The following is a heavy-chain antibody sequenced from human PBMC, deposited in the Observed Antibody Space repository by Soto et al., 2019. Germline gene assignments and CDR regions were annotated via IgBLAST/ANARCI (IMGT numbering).Heavy chain of an antibody. CDR3: ASSSPFHY. J-gene: IGHJ4*02. D-gene: IGHD6-6*01. CDR1: GGSTSSGGYS. CDR2: ISHSGST. Sequence: SETLSLTCAVSGGSTSSGGYSWSWLRQPPGKGLEWIGYISHSGSTYYNPSLKSRVTISVDTSKNQFSLRLSSVTAADTGVYYCASSSPFHYWGPGILVTVSS. V-gene: IGHV4-30-2*01.